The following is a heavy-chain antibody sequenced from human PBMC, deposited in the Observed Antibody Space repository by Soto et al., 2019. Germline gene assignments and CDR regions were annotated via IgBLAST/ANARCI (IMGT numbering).Heavy chain of an antibody. D-gene: IGHD1-20*01. CDR1: GGTFSSYA. CDR2: IIPIFGTA. J-gene: IGHJ6*02. Sequence: QVQLVQSGVEVKKPGSSVKVACKASGGTFSSYAISWVRQAPGQVLEGMGGIIPIFGTANYAQKFQGRVTITADESKSTAYMELISLRSEDTAVYYCARGITGTVSYYDGMDVWGQGTTVTVSS. CDR3: ARGITGTVSYYDGMDV. V-gene: IGHV1-69*12.